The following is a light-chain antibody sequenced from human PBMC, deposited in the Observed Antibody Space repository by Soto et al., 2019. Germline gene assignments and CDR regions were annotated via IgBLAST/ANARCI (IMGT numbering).Light chain of an antibody. CDR2: WAS. V-gene: IGKV4-1*01. CDR3: QHYYSTPLT. Sequence: DIVMTQSPDSLAVSLGERATINCKSSQSVLYSSNNKNYLAWYQQKPGQPPKLLIYWASTRESGVPDRFSGSGSGTDFTLTISSLPAEDVAVYYCQHYYSTPLTFGGGTKVEI. J-gene: IGKJ4*01. CDR1: QSVLYSSNNKNY.